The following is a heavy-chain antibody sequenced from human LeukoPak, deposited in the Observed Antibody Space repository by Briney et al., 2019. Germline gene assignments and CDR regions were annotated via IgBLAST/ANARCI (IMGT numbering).Heavy chain of an antibody. J-gene: IGHJ3*02. CDR2: IYYSGST. CDR1: GGSISSYY. Sequence: SETLSLTCTVSGGSISSYYWSWIRQPPGKGLEWIGYIYYSGSTNYNPSLKGRVTISVDTSKNQFSLKLSSVTAADTAVYYCARAISGAHAFDIWGQGTMVTVSS. V-gene: IGHV4-59*12. D-gene: IGHD3-10*01. CDR3: ARAISGAHAFDI.